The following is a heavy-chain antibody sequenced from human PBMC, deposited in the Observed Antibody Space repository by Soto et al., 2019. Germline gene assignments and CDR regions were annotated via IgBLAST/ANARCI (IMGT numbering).Heavy chain of an antibody. CDR3: ARDPRIAVAGDDAFDI. V-gene: IGHV1-3*01. CDR1: GYTFTSYA. CDR2: INAGNGNT. J-gene: IGHJ3*02. D-gene: IGHD6-19*01. Sequence: GASVKVSCKASGYTFTSYAMHWVRQAPGQRLEWMGWINAGNGNTKYSQKFQGRVTITRDTSASTAYMELSSLRSEDTAVYYCARDPRIAVAGDDAFDIWGQGTMVTVSS.